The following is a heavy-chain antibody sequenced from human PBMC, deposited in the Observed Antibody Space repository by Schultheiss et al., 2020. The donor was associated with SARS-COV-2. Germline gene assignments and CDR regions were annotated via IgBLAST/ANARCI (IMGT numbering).Heavy chain of an antibody. J-gene: IGHJ5*02. D-gene: IGHD3-10*01. V-gene: IGHV4-59*12. CDR2: IYYSGST. CDR1: GASIRSYF. CDR3: ARGLVRGVICICFDP. Sequence: SETLSLTCTVSGASIRSYFWSWIRQHPGKGLEWIGYIYYSGSTHYNPSLKSRVTISVDTSKNQFSLKLSSVTAADTAVYYCARGLVRGVICICFDPWGQGTLVTVSS.